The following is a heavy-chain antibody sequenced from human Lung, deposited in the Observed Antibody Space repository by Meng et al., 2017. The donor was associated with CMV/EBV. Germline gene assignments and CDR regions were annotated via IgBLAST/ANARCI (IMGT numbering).Heavy chain of an antibody. CDR3: ARAIVVPAAPYYYYHGMDV. V-gene: IGHV3-7*04. Sequence: SXAASGFTFSSYWMSWVRQAPGKGLEWVANIKQDGSEKYYVDSVKGRFTISRDNAKNSLYLQMNSLRAEDTAVYYCARAIVVPAAPYYYYHGMDVXGQGXTVTVSS. CDR2: IKQDGSEK. J-gene: IGHJ6*02. D-gene: IGHD2-2*01. CDR1: GFTFSSYW.